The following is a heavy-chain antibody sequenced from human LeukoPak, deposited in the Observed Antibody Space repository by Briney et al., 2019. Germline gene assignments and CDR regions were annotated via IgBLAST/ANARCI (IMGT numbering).Heavy chain of an antibody. J-gene: IGHJ4*02. CDR3: VSRRCTATACFAASFNCFDY. CDR2: IKQDGSEK. CDR1: RLSFSSYW. Sequence: GGSLRLSCTASRLSFSSYWLTWVRQARGKGLEGVANIKQDGSEKKYLVSVKGRFTISRDDNKNSLYLQMNSLRDEDTAVYHCVSRRCTATACFAASFNCFDYWGQGTLVTVSS. V-gene: IGHV3-7*03. D-gene: IGHD2-8*02.